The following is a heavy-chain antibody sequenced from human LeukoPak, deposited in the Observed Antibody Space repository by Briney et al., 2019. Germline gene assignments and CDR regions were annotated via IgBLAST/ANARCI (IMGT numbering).Heavy chain of an antibody. CDR1: GFTFSSYA. V-gene: IGHV3-11*05. CDR2: ISSSSSYT. Sequence: GGSLRLSCAASGFTFSSYAMSWIRQAPGKGLEWVSYISSSSSYTNYADSVKGRFTISRDNAKNSLYLQMNSLRAEDTAVYYCARENIVVGEVDYWGQGTLVTVSS. D-gene: IGHD3-22*01. CDR3: ARENIVVGEVDY. J-gene: IGHJ4*02.